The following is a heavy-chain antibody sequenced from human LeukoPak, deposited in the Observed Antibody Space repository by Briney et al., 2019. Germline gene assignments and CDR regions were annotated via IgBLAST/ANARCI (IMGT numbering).Heavy chain of an antibody. D-gene: IGHD4-17*01. V-gene: IGHV1-46*01. Sequence: ASVKVSCKASGYTFTSYYMHWVRQAPGQGLEWMGIINPSGGSTSYAQKFQGRVTMTRDTSTSTVYMELSSLRSEDTAVYYCARGGPTAEPYYYYYMDVWGKGTTVTISS. CDR3: ARGGPTAEPYYYYYMDV. CDR1: GYTFTSYY. J-gene: IGHJ6*03. CDR2: INPSGGST.